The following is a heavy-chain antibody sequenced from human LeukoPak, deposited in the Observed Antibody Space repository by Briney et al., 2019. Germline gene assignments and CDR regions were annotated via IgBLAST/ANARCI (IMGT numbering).Heavy chain of an antibody. CDR3: ARPQDFGLTGMNAFDI. J-gene: IGHJ3*02. CDR2: IYPGESDI. V-gene: IGHV5-51*01. CDR1: GYSFTNYW. Sequence: GESLKISCKGSGYSFTNYWIGWVRQMPGKGLEWVGLIYPGESDIRYSPSFQGQVTISADKSISTAYLQWSSLKASDTAMYYCARPQDFGLTGMNAFDIWGQGTMVTVSS. D-gene: IGHD7-27*01.